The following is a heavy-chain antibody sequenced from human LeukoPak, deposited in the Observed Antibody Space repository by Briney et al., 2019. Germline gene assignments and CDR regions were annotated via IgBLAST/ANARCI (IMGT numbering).Heavy chain of an antibody. CDR1: GYTFTSYD. Sequence: ASVTVSFTASGYTFTSYDINWVRQAPGQGLEWMGWMNLNSGNTGNAQKFQGRVTMTRNTSISTAYMELSSLRSEDTAVYYCARSPRIVVVPVATSSRMDVWGKGTTVTVSS. V-gene: IGHV1-8*01. CDR3: ARSPRIVVVPVATSSRMDV. J-gene: IGHJ6*03. D-gene: IGHD2-2*01. CDR2: MNLNSGNT.